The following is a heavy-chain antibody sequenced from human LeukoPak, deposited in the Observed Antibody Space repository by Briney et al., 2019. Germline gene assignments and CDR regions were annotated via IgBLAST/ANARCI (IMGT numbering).Heavy chain of an antibody. D-gene: IGHD6-13*01. Sequence: PSETLSLTCTVSGGSISSSSYYWGWIRQSPGRGLEWIGSIHYSGSTYHNPSLESRVTMSVDTSKNHFSLRLSSVTAADTAVYYCARGSSSSWYYFDPWGQGTLVTVSS. J-gene: IGHJ4*02. CDR3: ARGSSSSWYYFDP. V-gene: IGHV4-39*07. CDR2: IHYSGST. CDR1: GGSISSSSYY.